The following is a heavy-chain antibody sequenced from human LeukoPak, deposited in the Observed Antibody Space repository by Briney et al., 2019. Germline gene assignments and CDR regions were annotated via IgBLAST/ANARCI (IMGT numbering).Heavy chain of an antibody. Sequence: GGSLRLSCAASGFTFSSYWMHWVRQAPGKGLLWVSLMTSDGNNRGYADSVKGRFTVSRDNAKNTLYLQMNSLRDEDTAMYYCASRHSSTWTFDYWGQGTLVTVSS. D-gene: IGHD6-13*01. CDR1: GFTFSSYW. CDR3: ASRHSSTWTFDY. V-gene: IGHV3-74*01. CDR2: MTSDGNNR. J-gene: IGHJ4*02.